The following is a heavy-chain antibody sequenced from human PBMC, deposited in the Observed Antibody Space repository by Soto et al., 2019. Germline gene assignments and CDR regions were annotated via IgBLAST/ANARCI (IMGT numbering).Heavy chain of an antibody. Sequence: SETLSLTCTVSGGSISSGDYYWSWIRQPPGKGLEWIGYIYYSGSTYYNPSLKSRVTISVDTSKNRFSLKLSSVTAADTAVYYCARVHYDTRNNWFDPWGQGTLVTVSS. J-gene: IGHJ5*02. CDR2: IYYSGST. V-gene: IGHV4-30-4*01. D-gene: IGHD3-9*01. CDR1: GGSISSGDYY. CDR3: ARVHYDTRNNWFDP.